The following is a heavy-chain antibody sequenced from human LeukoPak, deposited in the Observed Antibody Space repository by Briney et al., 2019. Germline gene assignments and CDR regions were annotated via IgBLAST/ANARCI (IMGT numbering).Heavy chain of an antibody. CDR1: GGSISSGGSY. Sequence: PSETLSLTCTVSGGSISSGGSYWRWIRQHPGKGLEWIGYIYYSGSTYYNPSLKSRITTSVDTSKNQFSLMLSPVTPADTAVYYCARGVPYIPCDYYYYMDVWGKGTTVTVSS. D-gene: IGHD2-21*01. V-gene: IGHV4-31*03. CDR3: ARGVPYIPCDYYYYMDV. J-gene: IGHJ6*03. CDR2: IYYSGST.